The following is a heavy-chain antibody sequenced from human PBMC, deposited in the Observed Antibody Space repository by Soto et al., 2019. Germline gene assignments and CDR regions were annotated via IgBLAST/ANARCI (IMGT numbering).Heavy chain of an antibody. CDR2: INNRGDAI. Sequence: QVQLVESGGGLVKPGGSLRLSCAASGFSFSIYYMTWIRQVPGRGLECISYINNRGDAIYYADSVKGRFTISRDDAKNSLFLQMDTLGAEDPAVYYLSRGRACTRTFPPYTFELWGQGTMVTVAS. CDR1: GFSFSIYY. J-gene: IGHJ3*01. D-gene: IGHD3-16*01. V-gene: IGHV3-11*01. CDR3: SRGRACTRTFPPYTFEL.